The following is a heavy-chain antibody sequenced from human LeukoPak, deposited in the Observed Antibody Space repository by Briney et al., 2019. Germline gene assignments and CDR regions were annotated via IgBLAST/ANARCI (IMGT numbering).Heavy chain of an antibody. CDR2: IYYSGST. D-gene: IGHD6-19*01. CDR1: GGSISSSSYY. V-gene: IGHV4-39*07. J-gene: IGHJ4*02. Sequence: SETLSLTCTVSGGSISSSSYYWGWIRQPPGKGLECIGSIYYSGSTYYNPSLKSRVTISVDTSKNQFSLKLSSVTAADTAMYYCARDWTAVAGTVGEYFDYWGQGTLVTVSS. CDR3: ARDWTAVAGTVGEYFDY.